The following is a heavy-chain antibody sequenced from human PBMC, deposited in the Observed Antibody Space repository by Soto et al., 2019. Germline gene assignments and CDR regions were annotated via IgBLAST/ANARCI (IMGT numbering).Heavy chain of an antibody. CDR1: GYDFTSYW. J-gene: IGHJ6*02. CDR3: ARLFAVVVYGLDV. D-gene: IGHD3-3*01. CDR2: IYPGDSDT. V-gene: IGHV5-51*01. Sequence: PGESLKISCKGSGYDFTSYWIGWVRQMPGKGLEWMGIIYPGDSDTRYSPSLQGQVTISVDKSISTAYLQWSSLKASDTAIYYCARLFAVVVYGLDVWGQGTAVTVSS.